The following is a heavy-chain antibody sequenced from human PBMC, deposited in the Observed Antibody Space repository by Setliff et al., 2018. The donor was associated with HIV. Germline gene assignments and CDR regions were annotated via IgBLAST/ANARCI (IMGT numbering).Heavy chain of an antibody. J-gene: IGHJ2*01. CDR1: GFSFSNYA. V-gene: IGHV3-23*01. CDR3: AKDELLYYGSGNFYYWYFDF. CDR2: ISGSGDSA. Sequence: GESLTISCAASGFSFSNYAMTWVRQAPGKGLEWVSSISGSGDSAYYADSVRGRFTISRDFSNNTLYLQMNGLRAEDTALYYCAKDELLYYGSGNFYYWYFDFWGRGSLVTVSS. D-gene: IGHD3-10*01.